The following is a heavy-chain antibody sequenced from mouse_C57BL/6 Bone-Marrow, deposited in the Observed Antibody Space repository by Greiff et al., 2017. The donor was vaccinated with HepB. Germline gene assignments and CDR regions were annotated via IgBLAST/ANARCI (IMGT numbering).Heavy chain of an antibody. CDR1: GYTFTSYW. CDR3: LITTEVSAY. Sequence: VQLQQPGAELVKPGASVKLSCKASGYTFTSYWMHWVKQRPGQGLEWIGMIHPNSGSTNDNEKFKSKATLTVDKSSSTAYMQLSSLTSEDSAVYYCLITTEVSAYWGQGTLVTVSA. V-gene: IGHV1-64*01. CDR2: IHPNSGST. D-gene: IGHD1-1*01. J-gene: IGHJ3*01.